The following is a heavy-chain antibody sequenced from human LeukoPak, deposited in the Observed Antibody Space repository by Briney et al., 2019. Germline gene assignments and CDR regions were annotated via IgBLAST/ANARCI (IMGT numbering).Heavy chain of an antibody. V-gene: IGHV3-11*04. CDR3: ARDPTSMTGTDLTSDY. CDR2: ISSSGSTI. J-gene: IGHJ4*02. D-gene: IGHD1-7*01. Sequence: PGRSLRLSCAASGFTFSDYYMSWIRQAPGKGLEWVSYISSSGSTIYYADSVKGRFTISRDNAKNSLYLQMDSLRVEDTAVYYCARDPTSMTGTDLTSDYWGQGTLVTVSS. CDR1: GFTFSDYY.